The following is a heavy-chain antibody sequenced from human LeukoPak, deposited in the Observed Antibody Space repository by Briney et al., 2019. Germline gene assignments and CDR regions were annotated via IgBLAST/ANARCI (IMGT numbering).Heavy chain of an antibody. CDR3: ARGPPLTVASTGPSWFDP. CDR2: IYHSGST. Sequence: SETLSLTCTVSGGSISSGGYYWSWIRQHPGKGLEWIGYIYHSGSTYYNPSLKSRVTISVDTSKNQFSLKLSSVTAADTAVYYCARGPPLTVASTGPSWFDPWGQGTLVTVSS. D-gene: IGHD4-23*01. V-gene: IGHV4-31*03. J-gene: IGHJ5*02. CDR1: GGSISSGGYY.